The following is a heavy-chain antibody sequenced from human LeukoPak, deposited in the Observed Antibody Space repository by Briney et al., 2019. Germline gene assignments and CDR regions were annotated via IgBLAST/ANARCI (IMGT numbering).Heavy chain of an antibody. D-gene: IGHD7-27*01. CDR2: IYSSGDT. Sequence: GESLRLSCAASEFTVSNSYMSWVRQAPGKGLEWVSVIYSSGDTYYADAVKGRFTLSRDNSKNTLYLQMNSLRPEDTAVYYRALFRANWGLAYWGQGTMVTVSS. V-gene: IGHV3-66*02. CDR3: ALFRANWGLAY. CDR1: EFTVSNSY. J-gene: IGHJ4*02.